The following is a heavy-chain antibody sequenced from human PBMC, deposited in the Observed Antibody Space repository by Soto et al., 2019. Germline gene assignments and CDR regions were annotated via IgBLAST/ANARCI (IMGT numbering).Heavy chain of an antibody. CDR3: ARAGAATLSDY. CDR1: GSCICSWY. Sequence: SQTRSLTCTVCGSCICSWYSNWLRQPPGKGLEWMGYMYYSGSTNYNPSLKSRVTISVDTSKNQFSLKLSSVTAADTAVYYCARAGAATLSDYWGQGTLVTVSS. J-gene: IGHJ4*02. CDR2: MYYSGST. V-gene: IGHV4-59*01. D-gene: IGHD2-15*01.